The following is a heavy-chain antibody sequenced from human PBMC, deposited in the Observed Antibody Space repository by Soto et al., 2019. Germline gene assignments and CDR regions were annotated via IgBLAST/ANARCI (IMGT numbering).Heavy chain of an antibody. Sequence: GGSLRLSCAASGFTFSSYGMHWVRQAPGKGLEWVSAISGSGGSTYYADSVKGRFTISRDNSKNTLYLQMNSLRAEDTAVYYCAKKAIFGVVIHYYYMDVWGKGTTVTVSS. CDR1: GFTFSSYG. J-gene: IGHJ6*03. D-gene: IGHD3-3*01. CDR3: AKKAIFGVVIHYYYMDV. CDR2: ISGSGGST. V-gene: IGHV3-23*01.